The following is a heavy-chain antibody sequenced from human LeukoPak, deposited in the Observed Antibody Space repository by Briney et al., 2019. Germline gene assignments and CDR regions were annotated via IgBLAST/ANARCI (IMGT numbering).Heavy chain of an antibody. J-gene: IGHJ4*02. D-gene: IGHD6-13*01. Sequence: GGSLRLSCAASGFTFSEHYMDWVRQAPGKGLEWVGRTRNKANSYTTEYAASVKVRFTISRYDSKNSLYLQMNSLKTEDTAVYYCARESGVYSSSWYLDYWGQGTLVTVSS. CDR2: TRNKANSYTT. CDR1: GFTFSEHY. V-gene: IGHV3-72*01. CDR3: ARESGVYSSSWYLDY.